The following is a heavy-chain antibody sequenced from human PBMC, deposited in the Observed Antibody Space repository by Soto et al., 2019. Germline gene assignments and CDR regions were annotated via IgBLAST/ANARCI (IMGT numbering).Heavy chain of an antibody. V-gene: IGHV4-30-4*01. CDR2: IYYTGSA. D-gene: IGHD6-13*01. Sequence: SLTCTLSSGSISSADYYWSWIRQPPGKCLEWIGYIYYTGSAYYNPSLKSRVTISVDTSKNQFSLKLSSVTAADTAAYYCARERPDGSRLDPWGQGTLVTVSS. J-gene: IGHJ5*01. CDR1: SGSISSADYY. CDR3: ARERPDGSRLDP.